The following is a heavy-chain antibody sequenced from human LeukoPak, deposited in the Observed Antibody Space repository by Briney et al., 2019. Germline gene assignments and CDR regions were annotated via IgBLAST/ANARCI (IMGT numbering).Heavy chain of an antibody. V-gene: IGHV4-34*01. CDR1: GESFSGYY. D-gene: IGHD6-13*01. Sequence: SETLSLTCAVYGESFSGYYWSWIRQPPGKGLEWIGEINHSGSTNYNPSLKSRVTISVDTSKNQFSLRLSSVTAADTAVYYCARSPGIAAAGPRFDPWGQGTLVTVSS. CDR3: ARSPGIAAAGPRFDP. CDR2: INHSGST. J-gene: IGHJ5*02.